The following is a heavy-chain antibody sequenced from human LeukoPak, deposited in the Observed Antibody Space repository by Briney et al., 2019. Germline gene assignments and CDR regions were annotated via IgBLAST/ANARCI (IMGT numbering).Heavy chain of an antibody. J-gene: IGHJ6*03. D-gene: IGHD3-10*01. CDR3: ARDSTDITMVRAGTAKPYYYYYYMDV. CDR1: GFTVSSNY. V-gene: IGHV3-66*01. CDR2: IYSGGST. Sequence: GGSLRLSCAASGFTVSSNYMSWVRQAPGKGLEWVSVIYSGGSTYYADSVKGRFTISRDNSKNTLYLQMNSLRAEDTAVYYCARDSTDITMVRAGTAKPYYYYYYMDVWDKGTTVTISS.